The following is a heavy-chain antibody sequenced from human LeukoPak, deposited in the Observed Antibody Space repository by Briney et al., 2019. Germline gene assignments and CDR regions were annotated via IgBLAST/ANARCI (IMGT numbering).Heavy chain of an antibody. D-gene: IGHD3-22*01. Sequence: PSETLSLTCSVSGGSNSSYYWSWIRQPPGKGLEWIGYMFYSGNTNYNPSLKSRVIISVDTSQSQFSLSLTSVTAVDTAVYYCAAYDSSGYAFHYWGQGTLVTVSS. CDR2: MFYSGNT. J-gene: IGHJ4*02. V-gene: IGHV4-59*01. CDR1: GGSNSSYY. CDR3: AAYDSSGYAFHY.